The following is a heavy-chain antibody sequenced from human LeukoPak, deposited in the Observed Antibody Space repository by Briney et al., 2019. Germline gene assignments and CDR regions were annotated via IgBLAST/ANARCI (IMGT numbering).Heavy chain of an antibody. CDR3: ARDLIVGSTEGLDY. V-gene: IGHV3-11*04. Sequence: GGSLRLSCAASGFKFGDYYMSWIRQAPGKGLEWVSYISSSGGPLYYADSVKGRFTISRDNAKNSLYLQMNSLRADDTAVYYCARDLIVGSTEGLDYWGQGTQVTVSS. CDR1: GFKFGDYY. CDR2: ISSSGGPL. J-gene: IGHJ4*02. D-gene: IGHD1-26*01.